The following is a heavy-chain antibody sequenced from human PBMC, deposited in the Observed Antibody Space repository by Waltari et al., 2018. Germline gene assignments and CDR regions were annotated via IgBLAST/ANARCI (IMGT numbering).Heavy chain of an antibody. Sequence: YTFTSYGISWVRQAPGQGLEWMGWISVFNGHTNYAQRLQGRVSMTADTSTSTSYMELRSLISDDTAVYYCARVPHRSTGWLQAPYNFDFWGQGTLVTVSS. J-gene: IGHJ4*02. CDR2: ISVFNGHT. D-gene: IGHD6-19*01. CDR3: ARVPHRSTGWLQAPYNFDF. CDR1: YTFTSYG. V-gene: IGHV1-18*01.